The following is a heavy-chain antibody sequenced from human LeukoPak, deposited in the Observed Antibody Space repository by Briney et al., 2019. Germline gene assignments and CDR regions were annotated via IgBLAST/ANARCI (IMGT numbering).Heavy chain of an antibody. D-gene: IGHD6-13*01. CDR3: ARDSSGTFGYSSSWYFDY. Sequence: PGRSLRLSCAASGFTFSSYGMHWVRQAPGKGLEWVAVIWYDGSNKYYADSVKGRFTISRDNSKNTLYLQMNSLRAEDTAVYYCARDSSGTFGYSSSWYFDYWGQGTLVTVSS. J-gene: IGHJ4*02. V-gene: IGHV3-33*01. CDR1: GFTFSSYG. CDR2: IWYDGSNK.